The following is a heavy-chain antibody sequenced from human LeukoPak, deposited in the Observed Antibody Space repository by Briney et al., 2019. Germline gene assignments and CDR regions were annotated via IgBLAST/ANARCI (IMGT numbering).Heavy chain of an antibody. CDR3: ARGPPYFDY. CDR1: GGSFSGYY. J-gene: IGHJ4*02. CDR2: INHSGST. V-gene: IGHV4-34*01. Sequence: SETLSLTCAVYGGSFSGYYWSWIRQLPGKGLEWIGEINHSGSTNYNPSLKSRVTISVDTSKNQFSLKLSSVTAADTAVYYCARGPPYFDYWGQGTLVTVSS.